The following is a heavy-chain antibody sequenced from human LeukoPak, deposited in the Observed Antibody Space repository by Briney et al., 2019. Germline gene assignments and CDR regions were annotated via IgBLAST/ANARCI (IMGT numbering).Heavy chain of an antibody. V-gene: IGHV4-59*01. CDR2: IYYSGST. D-gene: IGHD3-22*01. J-gene: IGHJ4*02. CDR1: GGSISSYY. CDR3: AGASYDSSGVH. Sequence: PSETLSLTCTVSGGSISSYYWSWIPQPPGKGLEWIGYIYYSGSTNYNPSLKSRVTISVDTSKNQFSLKLSSVTAADTAVYYCAGASYDSSGVHWGQGTLVTVSS.